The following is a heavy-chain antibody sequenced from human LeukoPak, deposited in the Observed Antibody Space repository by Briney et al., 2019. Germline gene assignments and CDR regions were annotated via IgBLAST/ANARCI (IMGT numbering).Heavy chain of an antibody. CDR1: GFTFTSSA. CDR3: VADMAPYNWFDP. Sequence: TSVKVSCDASGFTFTSSAVQWVRQARGQRLEWIGWIVVGSGNTNYAQKFQERVTITRDMSTSTAYMELSSLRSEDTAVYNWVADMAPYNWFDPWGQGTLVTVSS. V-gene: IGHV1-58*01. CDR2: IVVGSGNT. J-gene: IGHJ5*02. D-gene: IGHD5-24*01.